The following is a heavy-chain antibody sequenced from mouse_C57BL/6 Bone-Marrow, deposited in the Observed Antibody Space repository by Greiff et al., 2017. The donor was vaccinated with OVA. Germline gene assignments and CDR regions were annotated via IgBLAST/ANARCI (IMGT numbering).Heavy chain of an antibody. CDR1: GYSITSGYD. D-gene: IGHD1-1*01. Sequence: EVKLQESGPGMVKPSQSLSLTCTVTGYSITSGYDWHWIRHFPGNKLEWMGYISYSGSTNYNPSLKSRISITHDTSKNHFFLKLNSVTTEDTATYYCARGMTTVVDWYFDVWGTGTTVTVSS. CDR3: ARGMTTVVDWYFDV. V-gene: IGHV3-1*01. CDR2: ISYSGST. J-gene: IGHJ1*03.